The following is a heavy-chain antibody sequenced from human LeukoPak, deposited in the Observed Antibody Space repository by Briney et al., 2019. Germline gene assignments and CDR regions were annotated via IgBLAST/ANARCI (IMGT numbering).Heavy chain of an antibody. CDR2: IWYDGSDK. CDR3: AKDKDYGYYMDV. J-gene: IGHJ6*03. V-gene: IGHV3-33*03. CDR1: GFTFSSYG. D-gene: IGHD3-16*01. Sequence: GGSLRLSCAASGFTFSSYGMHWLRQAPGKGLEWVAVIWYDGSDKYYVDSVKGRFTISRDNSKNTLYLQMNSLRAEDTALYYCAKDKDYGYYMDVWGKGTTVTVSS.